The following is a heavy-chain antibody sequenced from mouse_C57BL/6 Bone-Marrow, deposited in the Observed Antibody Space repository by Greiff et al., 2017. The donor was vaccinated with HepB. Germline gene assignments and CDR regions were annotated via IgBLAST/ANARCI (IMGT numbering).Heavy chain of an antibody. J-gene: IGHJ2*01. D-gene: IGHD2-2*01. CDR2: IDPSDSYT. V-gene: IGHV1-50*01. CDR1: GYTFTSYW. CDR3: AIVVTPYYFDY. Sequence: QVQLQQPGAELVKPGASVKLSCKASGYTFTSYWMQWVKQRPGQGLEWIGEIDPSDSYTNYNQKFKGKATLTVDTSSSTAYMQLSSLTSEDSAVYYCAIVVTPYYFDYWGQGTTLTVSS.